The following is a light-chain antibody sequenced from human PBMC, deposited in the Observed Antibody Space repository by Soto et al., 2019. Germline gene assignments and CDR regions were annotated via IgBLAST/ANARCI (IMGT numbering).Light chain of an antibody. CDR2: DVS. J-gene: IGLJ2*01. V-gene: IGLV2-14*01. CDR1: SSDVGGYNY. CDR3: SSYTSSNTLVI. Sequence: QSALTQPASVSRSPGQSITISCTGTSSDVGGYNYVSWYQQHPGKAPKLMIYDVSNRPSGVSNRFSGSKSGNTASLTISGLQAEDEADYYCSSYTSSNTLVIFGGGTQLTVL.